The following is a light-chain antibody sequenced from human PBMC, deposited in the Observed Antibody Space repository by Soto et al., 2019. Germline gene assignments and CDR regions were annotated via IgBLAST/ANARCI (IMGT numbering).Light chain of an antibody. CDR3: QHYGGSPPYT. J-gene: IGKJ2*01. CDR2: GAS. CDR1: QSVSSIH. V-gene: IGKV3-20*01. Sequence: EIVLTQSPGTLSLSPGERATLSCRASQSVSSIHLAWYQQKPGQAPRLLIYGASSRATGIPDRFSGSVSGTDFALAISRLEPEDFSVYYCQHYGGSPPYTFGQGTKLEIK.